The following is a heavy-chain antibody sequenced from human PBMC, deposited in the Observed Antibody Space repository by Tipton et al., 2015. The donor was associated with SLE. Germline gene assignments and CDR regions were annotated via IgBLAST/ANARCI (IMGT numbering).Heavy chain of an antibody. CDR1: GGSISSYY. D-gene: IGHD2-21*02. CDR3: AREPRSGDHDY. J-gene: IGHJ4*02. V-gene: IGHV4-59*01. Sequence: TLSLTCTVSGGSISSYYWSWIRQPPGKGLEWIGYIYYSGSTNYNPSLKSRVTISVDTSKNQFSLKLSSVTAADTAVYYCAREPRSGDHDYWGQGTLVIVSS. CDR2: IYYSGST.